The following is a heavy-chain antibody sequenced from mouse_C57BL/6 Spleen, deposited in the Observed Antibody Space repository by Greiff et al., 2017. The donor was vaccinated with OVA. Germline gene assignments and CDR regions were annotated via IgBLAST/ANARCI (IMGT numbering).Heavy chain of an antibody. CDR2: IDPEDGDT. D-gene: IGHD2-12*01. J-gene: IGHJ2*01. Sequence: EVQLQQSGAELVRPGASVKLSCTASGFNIKDYYMHWVKQRPEQGLEWIGRIDPEDGDTEYAPKFQGKATMTADTSSNTAYLQLSSLTSEDTAVYYCTRDDGGYYFDYWGQGTTLTVSS. V-gene: IGHV14-1*01. CDR3: TRDDGGYYFDY. CDR1: GFNIKDYY.